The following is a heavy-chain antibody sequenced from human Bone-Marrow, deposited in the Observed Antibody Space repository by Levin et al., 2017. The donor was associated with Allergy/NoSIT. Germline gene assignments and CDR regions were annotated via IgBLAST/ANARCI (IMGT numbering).Heavy chain of an antibody. CDR3: SMEANIVVVPAAGDASDI. D-gene: IGHD2-2*01. CDR1: GGTFSSHA. J-gene: IGHJ3*02. V-gene: IGHV1-69*13. Sequence: SVKVSCQASGGTFSSHAINWVRQAPGQGLEWMGGIRPIFGTANYAQKFQGRVTITADESTSTAYMELSSLRSEDTAVYYCSMEANIVVVPAAGDASDIWGQGTMVTVSS. CDR2: IRPIFGTA.